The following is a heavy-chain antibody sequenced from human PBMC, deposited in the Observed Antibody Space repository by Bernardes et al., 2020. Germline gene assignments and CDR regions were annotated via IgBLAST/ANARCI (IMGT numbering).Heavy chain of an antibody. CDR1: GGSISTYY. CDR2: IHYSGSA. V-gene: IGHV4-59*01. Sequence: SETLSLTCTVSGGSISTYYWSWIRQPPGKGLEWIGYIHYSGSANYSPSLKSRVTMSVDTSKDQFPLKLSSVTAADSAVYYCAGRYGGYGVLWYFDLWGSGTLVTVSS. D-gene: IGHD5-12*01. CDR3: AGRYGGYGVLWYFDL. J-gene: IGHJ2*01.